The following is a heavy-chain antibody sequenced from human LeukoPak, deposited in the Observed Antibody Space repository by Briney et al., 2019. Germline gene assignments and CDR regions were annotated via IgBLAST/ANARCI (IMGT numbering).Heavy chain of an antibody. CDR2: IYSGGST. V-gene: IGHV3-66*01. Sequence: GGSLRLACAASGFTVSSNYMSWVRQAPGKGLEWVSVIYSGGSTYYADSVKGRFTISRDNSKNTLYLQMNSLRAEDTAVYYCARDRREQLVHDYYYGMDVWGQGTTVTVSS. CDR1: GFTVSSNY. J-gene: IGHJ6*02. CDR3: ARDRREQLVHDYYYGMDV. D-gene: IGHD6-13*01.